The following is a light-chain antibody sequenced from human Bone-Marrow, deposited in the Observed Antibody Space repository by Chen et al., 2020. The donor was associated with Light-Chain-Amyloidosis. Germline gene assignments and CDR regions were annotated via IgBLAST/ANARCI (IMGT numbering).Light chain of an antibody. CDR1: NIGSPS. J-gene: IGLJ3*02. V-gene: IGLV3-21*02. CDR2: DDS. Sequence: SYVLTQPSSVSVAPGQTATIACGGNNIGSPSVHWYQQTPGQAPLRVVYDDSDRPSGIPERLSGSNSGNTATLTISRVEAGDEADYDCQVWERSSDRPVFGGGTKLTVL. CDR3: QVWERSSDRPV.